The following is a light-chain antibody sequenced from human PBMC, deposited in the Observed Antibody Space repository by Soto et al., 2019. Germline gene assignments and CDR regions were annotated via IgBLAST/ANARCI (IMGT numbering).Light chain of an antibody. Sequence: EIVMTQSPATLSVSPGERGTLSCRASQSVSSNLAWYQQKPGQAPRLLIYGASTRATGIPARFSGSGSGTEFTLTISSLQSEDFPVYFCQQYNNWPRTFGQGTRVEIK. CDR3: QQYNNWPRT. J-gene: IGKJ1*01. CDR1: QSVSSN. V-gene: IGKV3-15*01. CDR2: GAS.